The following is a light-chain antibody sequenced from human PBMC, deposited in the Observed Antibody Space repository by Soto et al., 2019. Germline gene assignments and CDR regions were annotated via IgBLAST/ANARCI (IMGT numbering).Light chain of an antibody. CDR3: GSWDSSLSAYV. CDR1: SSNIGSNY. CDR2: SNT. J-gene: IGLJ1*01. Sequence: QSVLTQPPSASGTPGQRVIISCSGSSSNIGSNYVYWCQQLPGTAPKLLIYSNTQRPSGIPDRFSGSKSGTSATLGITGFQTGDEADYYCGSWDSSLSAYVFGTGTKVTVL. V-gene: IGLV1-47*02.